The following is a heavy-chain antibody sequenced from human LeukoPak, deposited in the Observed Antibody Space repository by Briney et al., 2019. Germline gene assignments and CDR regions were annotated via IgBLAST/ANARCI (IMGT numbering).Heavy chain of an antibody. CDR1: GGSISTYY. CDR2: IYYSGIT. Sequence: PSETLSLTCTVSGGSISTYYWSWIRQPPGKGLEWIGYIYYSGITNYNPSLKSRVTISVDTSRNQFSLKLSSVTAADTAVYFCARLRGYSYNYWGLGTLVTVSS. CDR3: ARLRGYSYNY. J-gene: IGHJ4*02. D-gene: IGHD5-18*01. V-gene: IGHV4-59*01.